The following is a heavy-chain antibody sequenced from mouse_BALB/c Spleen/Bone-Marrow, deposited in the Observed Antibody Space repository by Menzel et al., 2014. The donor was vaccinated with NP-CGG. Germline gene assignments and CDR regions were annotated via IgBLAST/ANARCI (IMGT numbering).Heavy chain of an antibody. CDR3: RAYYRYDGYAMDY. CDR1: GYTFTDYE. Sequence: VKLVESGAELVRPGASVTLSCKASGYTFTDYEMHWVKQTPVHGLEWIGAIDPETGGTAYNQKFKGKATLTADKSSSTAYMELRSLTSEDSAVYYCRAYYRYDGYAMDYWAKEPQSPSPQ. J-gene: IGHJ4*01. V-gene: IGHV1-15*01. D-gene: IGHD2-14*01. CDR2: IDPETGGT.